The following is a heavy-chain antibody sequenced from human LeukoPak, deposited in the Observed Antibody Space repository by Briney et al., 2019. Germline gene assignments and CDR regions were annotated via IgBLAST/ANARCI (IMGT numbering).Heavy chain of an antibody. V-gene: IGHV3-53*01. J-gene: IGHJ6*02. CDR2: IYSGGST. D-gene: IGHD3-22*01. CDR1: GFTVSSNY. CDR3: ARAPGDYDSSGYYYSRYYYYGMDV. Sequence: GGSLRLSCAASGFTVSSNYMSWVRQAPGKGLEWVSVIYSGGSTYYADSVKGRFTISRDNSKNTLYLQMNSLRAEDTAVCYCARAPGDYDSSGYYYSRYYYYGMDVWGQGTTVTVSS.